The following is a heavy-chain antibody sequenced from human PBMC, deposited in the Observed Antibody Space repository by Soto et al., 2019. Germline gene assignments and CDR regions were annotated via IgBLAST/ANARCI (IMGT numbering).Heavy chain of an antibody. V-gene: IGHV1-69*06. CDR1: GGTFSSYA. D-gene: IGHD2-15*01. CDR2: IIPIFGTA. Sequence: ASVKVSCKASGGTFSSYAISWVRQAPGQGLERMGGIIPIFGTANYAQKFQGRVTITADKSTSTAYMELSSLRSEDTAVYYCARDQGYCSGGSCYPLYYYGMDVWGQGTTVTVSS. CDR3: ARDQGYCSGGSCYPLYYYGMDV. J-gene: IGHJ6*02.